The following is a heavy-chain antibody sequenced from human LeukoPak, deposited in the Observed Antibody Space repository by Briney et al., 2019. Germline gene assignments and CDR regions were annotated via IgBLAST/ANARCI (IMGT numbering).Heavy chain of an antibody. CDR2: IYYSGST. V-gene: IGHV4-39*01. CDR3: ARIAGVHYYYYGMDV. Sequence: PSETLSLTCTVSGGSISSSSYYWGWIRQPPGKGLEWIGSIYYSGSTYYNPSLKSRVTISVDTSKNQFSLKLSSVTAADTAVYHCARIAGVHYYYYGMDVWGQGTTVTVSS. J-gene: IGHJ6*02. D-gene: IGHD7-27*01. CDR1: GGSISSSSYY.